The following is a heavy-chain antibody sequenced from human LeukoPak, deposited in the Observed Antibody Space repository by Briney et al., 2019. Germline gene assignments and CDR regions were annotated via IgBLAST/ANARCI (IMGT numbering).Heavy chain of an antibody. CDR2: MTPNSGNT. J-gene: IGHJ4*02. V-gene: IGHV1-8*01. Sequence: GASVKVSSKASGYTLTSYDINWVRQATGQGLEWMGWMTPNSGNTGYPQKFQGRVTMTRNTSISTDYMELSSLRSEDTAVYYCARGAGNYYDSSGYYHHDYWGQGTLVTVSS. D-gene: IGHD3-22*01. CDR3: ARGAGNYYDSSGYYHHDY. CDR1: GYTLTSYD.